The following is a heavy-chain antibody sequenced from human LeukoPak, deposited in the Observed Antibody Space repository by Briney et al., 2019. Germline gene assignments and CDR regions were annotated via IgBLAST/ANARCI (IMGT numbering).Heavy chain of an antibody. D-gene: IGHD2-2*02. CDR3: ARERFIYCSSTSCYNDYYYYYCMDV. CDR1: GGSISSGSYY. CDR2: IYTSGST. J-gene: IGHJ6*03. V-gene: IGHV4-61*02. Sequence: PSETLSLTCTVSGGSISSGSYYWSWIRQPAGKGLEWIGRIYTSGSTNYNPSLKSRVTISVDTSKNQFSLKLSSVTAADTAVYYCARERFIYCSSTSCYNDYYYYYCMDVWGKGTTVTVSS.